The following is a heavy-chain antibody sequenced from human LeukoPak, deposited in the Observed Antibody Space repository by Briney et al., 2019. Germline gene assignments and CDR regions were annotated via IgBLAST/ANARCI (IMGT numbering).Heavy chain of an antibody. Sequence: GESLKISCKGSGYDFCNYGIRWVRQMPGKGLEWMGIIDPGDSHTRYSPSFQGQITISADKSISTAYLQWSSLKASDTAMYYCARGFRVQVVRYFDCLAPTDYWGQGTLVTVSS. CDR2: IDPGDSHT. D-gene: IGHD3-9*01. J-gene: IGHJ4*02. CDR1: GYDFCNYG. CDR3: ARGFRVQVVRYFDCLAPTDY. V-gene: IGHV5-51*01.